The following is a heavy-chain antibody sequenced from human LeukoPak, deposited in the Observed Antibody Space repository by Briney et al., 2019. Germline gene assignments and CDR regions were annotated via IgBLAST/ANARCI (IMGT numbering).Heavy chain of an antibody. CDR3: ARDGRTGSFDY. CDR2: IYSGGST. CDR1: GFTVSSNY. D-gene: IGHD1-1*01. Sequence: GGSLRPSCAASGFTVSSNYMGWVRQAPGKGLEWVSVIYSGGSTYYADSVKGRFTISRDNSKNTLYLQMNSLRAEDTAVYYCARDGRTGSFDYWGQGALVTVSS. V-gene: IGHV3-53*01. J-gene: IGHJ4*02.